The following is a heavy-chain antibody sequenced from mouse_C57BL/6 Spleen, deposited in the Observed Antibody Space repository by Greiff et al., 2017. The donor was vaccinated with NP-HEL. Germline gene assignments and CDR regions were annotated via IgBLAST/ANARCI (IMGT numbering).Heavy chain of an antibody. V-gene: IGHV1-42*01. Sequence: EVQLQQSGPELVKPGASVKISCKASGYSFTGYYMNWVKQSPEKSLEWIGEINPSTGGTTYNQKFKAKATLTVDKSSSTAYMQLKSLTSEDSAVYYCAREGIVARDYWGQGTTLTVSS. CDR2: INPSTGGT. J-gene: IGHJ2*01. CDR3: AREGIVARDY. D-gene: IGHD1-1*01. CDR1: GYSFTGYY.